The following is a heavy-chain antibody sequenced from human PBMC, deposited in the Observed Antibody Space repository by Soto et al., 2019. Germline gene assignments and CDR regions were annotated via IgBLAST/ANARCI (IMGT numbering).Heavy chain of an antibody. CDR1: GFTFSNAW. V-gene: IGHV3-15*07. Sequence: PGGYLRLSCAASGFTFSNAWMNWVRQAPGKGLEWVGRIKSKTDGGTTDYAAPVKGRFTISRDDSKNTLYLQMNSLKTEDTAVYYLTTDAVNYSGIDVWGQRTTVTVSS. J-gene: IGHJ6*02. CDR2: IKSKTDGGTT. CDR3: TTDAVNYSGIDV.